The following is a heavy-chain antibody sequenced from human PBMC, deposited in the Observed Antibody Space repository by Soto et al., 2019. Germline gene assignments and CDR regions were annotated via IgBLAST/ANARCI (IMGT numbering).Heavy chain of an antibody. CDR3: AKASRAPVAGYYYYYGMDV. D-gene: IGHD6-19*01. CDR1: GFTFDDYA. Sequence: GGSLRLSCAASGFTFDDYAMHWVRQAPGKGLEWVSGISWNSGSIGYADSVKGRFTISRDNAKNSLYLQMNSLRAEDTALYYCAKASRAPVAGYYYYYGMDVWGQGTTVTVSS. CDR2: ISWNSGSI. V-gene: IGHV3-9*01. J-gene: IGHJ6*02.